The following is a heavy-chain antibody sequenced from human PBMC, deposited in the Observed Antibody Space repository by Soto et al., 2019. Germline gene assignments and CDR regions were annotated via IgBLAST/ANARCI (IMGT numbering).Heavy chain of an antibody. CDR2: IIPIFGTA. CDR3: ARDSSGYYYHLYYFDY. CDR1: GGTFSSYA. J-gene: IGHJ4*02. V-gene: IGHV1-69*01. D-gene: IGHD3-22*01. Sequence: QVQLVQSGAEVKKPGSSVKVSCKASGGTFSSYAISWVRQAPGQGLEWMGGIIPIFGTANYAQEFQGRVTITEDEYTSTAYMEMSSLRSEDTAVYYCARDSSGYYYHLYYFDYWGQGTLVTVSS.